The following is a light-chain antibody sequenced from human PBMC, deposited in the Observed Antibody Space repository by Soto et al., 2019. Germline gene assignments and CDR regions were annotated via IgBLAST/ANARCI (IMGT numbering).Light chain of an antibody. Sequence: EIVMTQSPATLSVSPGERATLSCRASQSISTNLAWYQHKPGQAPRLLIYGASNRATGTPARFSGSGSGTEFTLTISSLQSEDFAVYYCQQYNYWPRTFGQGTKVDIK. CDR3: QQYNYWPRT. V-gene: IGKV3-15*01. J-gene: IGKJ1*01. CDR2: GAS. CDR1: QSISTN.